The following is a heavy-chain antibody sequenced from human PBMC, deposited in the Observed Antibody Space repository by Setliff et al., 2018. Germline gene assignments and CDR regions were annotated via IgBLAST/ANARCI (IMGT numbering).Heavy chain of an antibody. CDR1: DGSIRSGDY. J-gene: IGHJ4*02. V-gene: IGHV4-31*03. D-gene: IGHD5-12*01. CDR3: ARAKDGYDFDYFDY. CDR2: IHHTGTT. Sequence: KPSETLSLTCTVSDGSIRSGDYWGWIRQHPGKGLEWIGYIHHTGTTFYNPSLRGRVTISVDTSKNQFSLKLTSLTAADTAVYYCARAKDGYDFDYFDYWGQGTPVTVSS.